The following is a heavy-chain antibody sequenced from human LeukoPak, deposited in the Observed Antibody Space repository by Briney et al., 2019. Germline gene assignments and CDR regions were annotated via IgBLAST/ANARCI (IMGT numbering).Heavy chain of an antibody. CDR1: GGSISSGGYS. V-gene: IGHV4-30-2*01. CDR3: ARATGGSGIEWFDP. D-gene: IGHD3-10*01. J-gene: IGHJ5*02. Sequence: SETPSLTCAVSGGSISSGGYSWSWIRQPPGKGLEWIGYIYHSGSTYYNPSLKSRVTISVDRSKNQFSLKLSSVTAADTAVYYCARATGGSGIEWFDPWGQGTLVTVSS. CDR2: IYHSGST.